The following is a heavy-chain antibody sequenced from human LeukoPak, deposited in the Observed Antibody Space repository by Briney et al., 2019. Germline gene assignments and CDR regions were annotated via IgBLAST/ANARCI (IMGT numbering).Heavy chain of an antibody. CDR1: GGSISSYH. CDR2: IYYSGST. CDR3: ARVKGYGYSNWFDP. Sequence: SETLSLTCTVSGGSISSYHWSWIRQPPGKGLEWLGYIYYSGSTNYNPSLKSRVTISVDTSKNQFSLKLSSVTAADTAVYYCARVKGYGYSNWFDPWGQGTLVTVSS. D-gene: IGHD5-18*01. J-gene: IGHJ5*02. V-gene: IGHV4-59*01.